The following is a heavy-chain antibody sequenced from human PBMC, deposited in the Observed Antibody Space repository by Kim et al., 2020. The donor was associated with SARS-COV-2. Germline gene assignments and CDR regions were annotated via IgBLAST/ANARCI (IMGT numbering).Heavy chain of an antibody. CDR3: ARGLGSSSVGMDV. D-gene: IGHD6-19*01. V-gene: IGHV1-69*01. J-gene: IGHJ6*02. Sequence: AQQCQSRVTMTADESTSTAYMELSSLRSEDTAVYYCARGLGSSSVGMDVWGQGTTVTVSS.